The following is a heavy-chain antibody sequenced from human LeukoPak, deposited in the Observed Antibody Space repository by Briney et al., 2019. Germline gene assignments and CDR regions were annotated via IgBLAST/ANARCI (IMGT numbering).Heavy chain of an antibody. CDR3: ARDYCRTTSCLES. CDR1: GFTFNSYG. D-gene: IGHD2-2*01. Sequence: GGSLRLSCAASGFTFNSYGMFWVRQAPGKGLGWVAFIWPDGSNKLYGDSVKGRLTISRDNSKNTVYLQMNSLRAEDTAVYYCARDYCRTTSCLESWGQGTLVTVSS. V-gene: IGHV3-33*01. J-gene: IGHJ4*02. CDR2: IWPDGSNK.